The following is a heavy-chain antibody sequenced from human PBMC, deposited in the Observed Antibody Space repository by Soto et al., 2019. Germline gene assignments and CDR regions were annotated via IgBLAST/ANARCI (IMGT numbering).Heavy chain of an antibody. CDR1: GASIINYYW. D-gene: IGHD2-8*02. J-gene: IGHJ4*02. V-gene: IGHV4-4*02. Sequence: SETLSLTCTVSGASIINYYWTWVRQPPGKGLEWIGEIYHSGSTNYNPSLKSRVTISVEKSKNQFSLNLSSVTAADTAVYYCARGWDYFAGGGYTYYYDYWGRGTLVTVSS. CDR2: IYHSGST. CDR3: ARGWDYFAGGGYTYYYDY.